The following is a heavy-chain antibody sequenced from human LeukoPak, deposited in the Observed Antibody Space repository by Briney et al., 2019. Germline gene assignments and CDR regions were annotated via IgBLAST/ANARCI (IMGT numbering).Heavy chain of an antibody. J-gene: IGHJ5*02. CDR3: PRTAIQYNPEPKWFDP. CDR1: RFTLSSYI. CDR2: ISSTSSYI. V-gene: IGHV3-21*01. D-gene: IGHD1-14*01. Sequence: GGSLRLSCAASRFTLSSYIMNWVRQAPGKGLEGVSSISSTSSYIYYADSLNGRFTIPRHNAKHTLYLPINSLRAEDTAGYYFPRTAIQYNPEPKWFDPWGQAGLASVS.